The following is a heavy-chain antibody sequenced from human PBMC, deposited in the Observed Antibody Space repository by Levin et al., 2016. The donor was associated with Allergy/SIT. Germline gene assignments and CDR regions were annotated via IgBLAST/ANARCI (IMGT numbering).Heavy chain of an antibody. Sequence: WVRQAPGQGLEWMGWISAYNGNTNYAQKLQGRVTMTTDTSTSTAYMELRSLRSDDTAVYYCARKCGGDCYSPEFDYWGQGTLVTVSS. CDR3: ARKCGGDCYSPEFDY. V-gene: IGHV1-18*01. J-gene: IGHJ4*02. D-gene: IGHD2-21*02. CDR2: ISAYNGNT.